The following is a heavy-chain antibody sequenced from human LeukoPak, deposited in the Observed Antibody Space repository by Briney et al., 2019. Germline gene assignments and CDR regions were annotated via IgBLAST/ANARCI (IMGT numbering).Heavy chain of an antibody. CDR2: ISGGGGST. D-gene: IGHD3-22*01. CDR1: GFTFSSYA. J-gene: IGHJ4*02. V-gene: IGHV3-23*01. Sequence: GGSLRLSCAAFGFTFSSYAMSWVRQAPGKGLEWVSAISGGGGSTYYADSVKGRFTISRDNSKNMLYLQMNSLRAEDTAVYYCARGPYDSSGYRFDYWGQGTLVTVSS. CDR3: ARGPYDSSGYRFDY.